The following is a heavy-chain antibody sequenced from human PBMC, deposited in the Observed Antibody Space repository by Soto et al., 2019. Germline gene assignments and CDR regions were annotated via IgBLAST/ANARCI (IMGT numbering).Heavy chain of an antibody. D-gene: IGHD6-19*01. J-gene: IGHJ4*02. CDR2: IKVDGSEK. CDR3: AGVAV. Sequence: EVQLVESGGGFVQPGGFLRLSCAASGFTFSNYWMSWVRQAPGKGLEWVANIKVDGSEKYYVDSVKGRFTISRDNAKNSLYLQMNSLRAEDTAVYYCAGVAVRGQGTLVTVSS. CDR1: GFTFSNYW. V-gene: IGHV3-7*05.